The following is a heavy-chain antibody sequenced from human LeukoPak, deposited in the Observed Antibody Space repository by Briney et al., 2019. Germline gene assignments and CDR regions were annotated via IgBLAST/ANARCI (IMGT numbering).Heavy chain of an antibody. CDR2: ITHSGST. D-gene: IGHD4-17*01. Sequence: PSETLSLTCAVYGGSFSNYYWSWIRQSPGKGLEWIGEITHSGSTNYNPSLKSRVTISVDTSKNHFSLKVNSMTAADTAVYYCVKYGDNAGAYWGQGTLVTVSS. J-gene: IGHJ4*02. V-gene: IGHV4-34*01. CDR1: GGSFSNYY. CDR3: VKYGDNAGAY.